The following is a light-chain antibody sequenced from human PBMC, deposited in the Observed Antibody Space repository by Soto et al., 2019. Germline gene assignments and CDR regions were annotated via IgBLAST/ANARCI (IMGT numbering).Light chain of an antibody. CDR3: QQTYSAAWT. V-gene: IGKV1-39*01. CDR2: DAS. CDR1: QTISNY. Sequence: DIPMTQSPSSLSASVGDRVTITCRARQTISNYLNWYQQKPGKAPNLLIYDASSLQSGVPARFSGSGSGTDFTLNISSLQPEDFATYYCQQTYSAAWTFGQGPKVQIK. J-gene: IGKJ1*01.